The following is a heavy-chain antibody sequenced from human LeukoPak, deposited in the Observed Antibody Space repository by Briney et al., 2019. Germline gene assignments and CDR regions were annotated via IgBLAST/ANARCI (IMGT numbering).Heavy chain of an antibody. J-gene: IGHJ4*02. CDR3: ARGLPHPGP. D-gene: IGHD1-14*01. Sequence: SGGSLRLSCAASGFTFSSYSMNWVRQAPGKGLEWVSSISSSSSYIYYADSLKGRFTISRDNAKNSLYLQMNSLRAEDTALYYCARGLPHPGPWGQGTLVTVSS. CDR2: ISSSSSYI. CDR1: GFTFSSYS. V-gene: IGHV3-21*04.